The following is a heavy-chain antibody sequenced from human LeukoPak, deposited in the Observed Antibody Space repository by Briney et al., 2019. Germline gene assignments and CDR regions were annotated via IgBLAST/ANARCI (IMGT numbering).Heavy chain of an antibody. D-gene: IGHD6-19*01. CDR3: AKESPSYSSGWYYFDY. J-gene: IGHJ4*02. CDR1: GFTFSGYG. CDR2: IWYDGSTK. Sequence: GRSLRLSCAASGFTFSGYGMHWVRQAPGKGLEWVAVIWYDGSTKYYADSVQDRFTISRDNSKNTLFLQMNSLRAEDTAVYYCAKESPSYSSGWYYFDYWGQGTLVTVSS. V-gene: IGHV3-33*06.